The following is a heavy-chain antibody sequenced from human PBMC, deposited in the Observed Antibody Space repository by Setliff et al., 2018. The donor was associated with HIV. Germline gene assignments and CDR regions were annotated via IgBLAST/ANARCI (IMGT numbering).Heavy chain of an antibody. CDR1: GGSISSYY. CDR2: IYYSGST. CDR3: ARVFQLVTADDNRFDP. D-gene: IGHD2-21*02. J-gene: IGHJ5*02. Sequence: SETLSLTCTVSGGSISSYYWSWIRQPPGKGLEWIGYIYYSGSTNYNPSLNSRVTISVDTSKNKFSLKLSSVTAADTAVYYCARVFQLVTADDNRFDPWGQGILVTVSS. V-gene: IGHV4-59*08.